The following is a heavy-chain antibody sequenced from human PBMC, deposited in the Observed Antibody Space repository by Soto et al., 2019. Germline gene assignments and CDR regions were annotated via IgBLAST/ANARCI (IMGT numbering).Heavy chain of an antibody. V-gene: IGHV1-69*02. CDR1: GDTFSNHT. Sequence: QVQLVQSGAEVKKPGSSVKVSCKASGDTFSNHTISWVRQAPGQGLEWLGRIIPLLGVANYALKFQGRVTITADKSTYTAYMELRSLRSEETAVYYCERVSEMGTVTKGYYYYMDVWGKGTTVTVSS. D-gene: IGHD4-17*01. CDR3: ERVSEMGTVTKGYYYYMDV. CDR2: IIPLLGVA. J-gene: IGHJ6*03.